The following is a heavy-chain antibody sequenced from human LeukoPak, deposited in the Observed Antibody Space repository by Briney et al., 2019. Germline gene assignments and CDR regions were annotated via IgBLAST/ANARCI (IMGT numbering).Heavy chain of an antibody. CDR1: GGSISSKSYY. V-gene: IGHV4-39*07. Sequence: SETLSLTCTVSGGSISSKSYYWGWIRQPPGKGLEWIGEINHSGSTNYNPSLKSRVTISVDTSKNQFSLKLSSVTAADTAVYYCATSVGYYDSSGYHLTGTYFDYWGQGTLVTVSS. CDR3: ATSVGYYDSSGYHLTGTYFDY. CDR2: INHSGST. D-gene: IGHD3-22*01. J-gene: IGHJ4*02.